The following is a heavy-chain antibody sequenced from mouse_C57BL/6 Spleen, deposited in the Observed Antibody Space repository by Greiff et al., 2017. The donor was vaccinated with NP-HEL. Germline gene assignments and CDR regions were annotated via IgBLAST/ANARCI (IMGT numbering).Heavy chain of an antibody. Sequence: QVQLQQSGAELARPGASVKLSCKASGYTFTLYGISWVTQRTGQGLEWIGEIYPRCGNTYYTEKFKSKATLTADQSSSTAYMALRSLTSEDTAVYFWASGYYDSGDWYFDVWGTGTTVTVSS. CDR1: GYTFTLYG. CDR3: ASGYYDSGDWYFDV. J-gene: IGHJ1*03. V-gene: IGHV1-81*01. CDR2: IYPRCGNT. D-gene: IGHD1-1*01.